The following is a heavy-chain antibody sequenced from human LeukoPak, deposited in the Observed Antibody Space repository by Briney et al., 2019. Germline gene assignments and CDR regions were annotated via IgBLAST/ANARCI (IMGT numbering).Heavy chain of an antibody. CDR1: GYTFTSYY. Sequence: ASVKVSCKASGYTFTSYYMHWVRQAPGQGLEWMGIINPSGGSTSYAQKFQGRVTMTRDTSTSTVYMELSSLRSEDTAVYYCARHEWELLLSNNWFDPWGQGTLVTVSS. V-gene: IGHV1-46*01. D-gene: IGHD1-26*01. J-gene: IGHJ5*02. CDR3: ARHEWELLLSNNWFDP. CDR2: INPSGGST.